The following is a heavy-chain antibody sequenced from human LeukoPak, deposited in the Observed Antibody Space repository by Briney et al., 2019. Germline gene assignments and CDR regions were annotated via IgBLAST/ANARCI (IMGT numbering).Heavy chain of an antibody. CDR2: IYPGDSDT. CDR3: ARQGSYYYGSGSYVSAFDI. D-gene: IGHD3-10*01. CDR1: GYSFTSYW. J-gene: IGHJ3*02. V-gene: IGHV5-51*01. Sequence: GESLKISCKGFGYSFTSYWIGWVRQMPGKGLEWMGIIYPGDSDTRYSPSFQGQVTVSADKSISTAYLQWSSLKASDTAMYYCARQGSYYYGSGSYVSAFDIWGQGTMVTVSS.